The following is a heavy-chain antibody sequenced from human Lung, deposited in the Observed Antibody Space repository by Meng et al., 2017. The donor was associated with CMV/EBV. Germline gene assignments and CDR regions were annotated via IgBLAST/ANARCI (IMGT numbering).Heavy chain of an antibody. J-gene: IGHJ4*02. CDR1: GYSFSTFG. CDR2: SSTRYGQT. Sequence: QPQLVQSGAEVEKPXXSVNVPCKASGYSFSTFGISWVRQVPGQRLEWVGWSSTRYGQTRYAQNLQGRVILSTDTSTNTAYMTLRDLTFDDTAVYFCARESERFGELYDYWGQGTLVTVSS. D-gene: IGHD3-10*01. V-gene: IGHV1-18*01. CDR3: ARESERFGELYDY.